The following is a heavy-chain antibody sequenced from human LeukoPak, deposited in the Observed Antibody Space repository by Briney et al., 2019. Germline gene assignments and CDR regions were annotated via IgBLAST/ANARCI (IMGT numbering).Heavy chain of an antibody. CDR2: IYYSGST. Sequence: SETLSLTCTVSGGSISSSSYYWGWIRQPPGKGLEWIGSIYYSGSTYYNPSLKSRVTISVDTSKNQFSLKLSSVTAADTAVYYCATLGYSYARNFDYWGQGTLVTVSS. J-gene: IGHJ4*02. CDR1: GGSISSSSYY. CDR3: ATLGYSYARNFDY. D-gene: IGHD5-18*01. V-gene: IGHV4-39*07.